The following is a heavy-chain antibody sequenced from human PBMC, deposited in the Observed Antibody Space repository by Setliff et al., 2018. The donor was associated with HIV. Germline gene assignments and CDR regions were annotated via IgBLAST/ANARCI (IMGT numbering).Heavy chain of an antibody. Sequence: GASVKVSCKAFGYTFCTNAIHWVRQAPGQRLEWMGYINAGDDNTRYSEKFQGRVTITRDTSANTAYMELSSLRSEDTAVYYCARGSCSGCYLSDYWGLGTLVTVSS. CDR1: GYTFCTNA. V-gene: IGHV1-3*01. CDR3: ARGSCSGCYLSDY. J-gene: IGHJ4*02. CDR2: INAGDDNT. D-gene: IGHD6-19*01.